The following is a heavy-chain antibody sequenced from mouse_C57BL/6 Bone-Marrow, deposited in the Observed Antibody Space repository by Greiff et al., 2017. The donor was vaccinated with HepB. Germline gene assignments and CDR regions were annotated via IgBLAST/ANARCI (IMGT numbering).Heavy chain of an antibody. CDR2: ISSGGSYT. D-gene: IGHD2-3*01. J-gene: IGHJ3*01. Sequence: EVQRVESGGDLVKPGGSLKLSCAASGFTFSSYGMSWVRQTPDKRLEWVATISSGGSYTYYPDSVKGRFTISRDNAKNTLYLQMSSLKSEDTAMYYCARRGLLPHWGQGTLVTVSA. CDR1: GFTFSSYG. V-gene: IGHV5-6*01. CDR3: ARRGLLPH.